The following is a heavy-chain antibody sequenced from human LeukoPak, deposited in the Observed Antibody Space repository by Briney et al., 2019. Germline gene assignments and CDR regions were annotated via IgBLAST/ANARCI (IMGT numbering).Heavy chain of an antibody. V-gene: IGHV1-2*06. CDR2: INPNSGAT. CDR1: GYTFTGYY. D-gene: IGHD6-13*01. J-gene: IGHJ6*03. CDR3: ARGIYSTDLYYYMDV. Sequence: GASVKVSCKASGYTFTGYYMDWVRQAPGQGLEWMGRINPNSGATNYAQKFQGRVTMTRDTSISTAYMEFNGLRSDDTAVYYCARGIYSTDLYYYMDVWGKGTTVTVCS.